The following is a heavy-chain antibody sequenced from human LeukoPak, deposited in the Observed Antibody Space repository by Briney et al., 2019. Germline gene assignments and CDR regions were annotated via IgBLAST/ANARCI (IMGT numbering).Heavy chain of an antibody. D-gene: IGHD5-18*01. V-gene: IGHV1-3*01. J-gene: IGHJ4*02. CDR3: ARGTTVMVTY. Sequence: ASVKVSCKASGYTFTSYAMHWVRQAPGQRLEWMGWVNPGNGNTKYSQKFQGRVTTSRDTSASTAYMELSSLRSEDTAVYYCARGTTVMVTYWGQGTLVTVSS. CDR1: GYTFTSYA. CDR2: VNPGNGNT.